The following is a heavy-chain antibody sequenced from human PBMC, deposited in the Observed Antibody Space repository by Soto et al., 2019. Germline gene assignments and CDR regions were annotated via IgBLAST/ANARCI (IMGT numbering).Heavy chain of an antibody. D-gene: IGHD3-22*01. V-gene: IGHV4-39*01. CDR2: IYYSGST. CDR3: ARHAYYYDSSGYSLDY. J-gene: IGHJ4*02. CDR1: GGSISSSSYY. Sequence: SETLSLTCTVSGGSISSSSYYWGWIRQPPGKGLEWIGSIYYSGSTYYNPSLKSRVTISVDTSKNQFSLKLSSVTAADTAVYYCARHAYYYDSSGYSLDYWGQGTLVTVSS.